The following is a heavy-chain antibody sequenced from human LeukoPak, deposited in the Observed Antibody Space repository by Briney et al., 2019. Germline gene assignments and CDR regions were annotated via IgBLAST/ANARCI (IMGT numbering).Heavy chain of an antibody. CDR3: ARGVVAARFWFDP. V-gene: IGHV4-59*01. D-gene: IGHD6-6*01. CDR1: GGSISSCY. J-gene: IGHJ5*02. CDR2: IYYSGST. Sequence: PSETLSLTCTVSGGSISSCYWSWIRQPPGKGLEWIGYIYYSGSTNYNPSLKSRVTISVDTSKNQFSLKLSSVTAADTAVHYCARGVVAARFWFDPWGQGTLVTVSS.